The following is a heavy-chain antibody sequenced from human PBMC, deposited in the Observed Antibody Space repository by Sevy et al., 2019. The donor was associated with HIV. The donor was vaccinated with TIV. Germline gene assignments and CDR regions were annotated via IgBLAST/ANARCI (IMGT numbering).Heavy chain of an antibody. CDR3: AAVALTFGGYPYENHHFMDV. V-gene: IGHV3-30*03. CDR2: ISYDGRGK. D-gene: IGHD3-16*01. Sequence: GGSLRLSCAASGFTFSSYDMHWVRQAPGKGLEWVAVISYDGRGKHYADSVKGRFTISRDNAKNTLYLQMNSLRVEDSAVFYCAAVALTFGGYPYENHHFMDVWGRGTRVTVSS. J-gene: IGHJ6*03. CDR1: GFTFSSYD.